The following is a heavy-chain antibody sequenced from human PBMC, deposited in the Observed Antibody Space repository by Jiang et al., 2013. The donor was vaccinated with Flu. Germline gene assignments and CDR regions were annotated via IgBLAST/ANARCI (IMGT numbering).Heavy chain of an antibody. CDR3: AKDLSSSSYYGLDV. V-gene: IGHV3-23*01. Sequence: TFNNYAMTWVRQAPGKGLEWVSVISHSGHSTYYADSVKGRFSISRDNSKNTLYLQMSSLRVDDTAKYYCAKDLSSSSYYGLDVWGQGTTVTVSS. CDR1: TFNNYA. J-gene: IGHJ6*02. CDR2: ISHSGHST.